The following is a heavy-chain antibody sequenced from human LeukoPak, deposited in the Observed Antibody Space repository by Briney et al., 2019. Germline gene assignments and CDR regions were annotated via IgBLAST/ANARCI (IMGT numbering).Heavy chain of an antibody. J-gene: IGHJ4*02. CDR1: GFTFSSYG. D-gene: IGHD6-6*01. V-gene: IGHV3-33*01. Sequence: PGRSLRLSCAASGFTFSSYGMHWVRQAPGKGLEWVAVIWYDGSNKHYADSVKGRFTISRDNSKNTLYLQMNSLRAEDTAVYYCVRDRGERYSSSYSDYWGQGTLVSVSS. CDR3: VRDRGERYSSSYSDY. CDR2: IWYDGSNK.